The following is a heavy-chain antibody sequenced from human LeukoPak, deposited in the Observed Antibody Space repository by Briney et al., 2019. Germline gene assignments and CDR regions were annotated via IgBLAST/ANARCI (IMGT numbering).Heavy chain of an antibody. D-gene: IGHD5-18*01. Sequence: GGSLRLSCAASGFTFTTYWMHWVRQASGKGLVWVSHINSDGSITSYADSVKGRFTISRDNAKSTLYLQMNSLRAEDTAVYYCARDAVDTANAVWGQGTTVTVSS. CDR2: INSDGSIT. CDR3: ARDAVDTANAV. CDR1: GFTFTTYW. J-gene: IGHJ6*02. V-gene: IGHV3-74*01.